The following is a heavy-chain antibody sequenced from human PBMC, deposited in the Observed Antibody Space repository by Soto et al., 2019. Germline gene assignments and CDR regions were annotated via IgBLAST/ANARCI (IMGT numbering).Heavy chain of an antibody. CDR2: LWSAGLT. Sequence: EVQLVESGGGLIQPGGSLRLSCAASGFTVSSKYMNWVRQAPGKGLEWVSILWSAGLTYYADSVRGRFTISRDNSKNTLYLQMNNLRAEDSAIYYRARELPPDLWGQGTLVTVSS. CDR1: GFTVSSKY. D-gene: IGHD2-15*01. V-gene: IGHV3-53*01. CDR3: ARELPPDL. J-gene: IGHJ5*02.